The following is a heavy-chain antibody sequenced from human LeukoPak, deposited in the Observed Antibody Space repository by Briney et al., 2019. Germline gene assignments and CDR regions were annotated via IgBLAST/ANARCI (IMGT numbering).Heavy chain of an antibody. CDR3: VRADTAMITPQDAFDV. J-gene: IGHJ3*01. D-gene: IGHD5-18*01. CDR1: GYTFTNYG. V-gene: IGHV1-18*01. Sequence: ASVKVSCKTSGYTFTNYGISWVRQAPGQGLEWMGWISSYNGNTHYGRELQGRLTVTTDTSTKTAYMELRSLTSDDTAVYYCVRADTAMITPQDAFDVWGQGTMLTVSS. CDR2: ISSYNGNT.